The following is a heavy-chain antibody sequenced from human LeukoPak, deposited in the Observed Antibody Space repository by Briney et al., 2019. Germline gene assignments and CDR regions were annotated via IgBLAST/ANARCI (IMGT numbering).Heavy chain of an antibody. CDR1: GFTFSSYW. CDR2: MNQDGSEK. J-gene: IGHJ4*02. CDR3: ARDDSGPDY. Sequence: GSLGLSCAASGFTFSSYWMSWVRQAPGKGLEWVANMNQDGSEKYYVDSVKGRFTISRDNAENSLYLQMNSLRAEDTAVYYCARDDSGPDYWGQGTLVTVSS. D-gene: IGHD6-19*01. V-gene: IGHV3-7*01.